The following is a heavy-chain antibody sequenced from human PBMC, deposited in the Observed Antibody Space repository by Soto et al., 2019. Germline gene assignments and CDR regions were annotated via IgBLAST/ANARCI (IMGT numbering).Heavy chain of an antibody. Sequence: QLQLQESGPGLVKPSETLSLTCTVSGGSISSSSYYWGWIRQPPGKGLEWIGSIYYSGSTYYNPSLKHRVTISVDTSKNQFSLKLSSLTAADTAVYYCARHVGDIVGGSVFWFDPWGQGTLVTVSS. CDR2: IYYSGST. J-gene: IGHJ5*02. D-gene: IGHD2-15*01. V-gene: IGHV4-39*01. CDR1: GGSISSSSYY. CDR3: ARHVGDIVGGSVFWFDP.